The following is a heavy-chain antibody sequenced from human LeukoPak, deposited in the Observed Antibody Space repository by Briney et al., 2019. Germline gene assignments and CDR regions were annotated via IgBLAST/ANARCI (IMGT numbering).Heavy chain of an antibody. D-gene: IGHD3-3*01. CDR3: ARHRLVSAYYDFWSGYYPYYFDY. CDR2: IYYSGST. J-gene: IGHJ4*02. Sequence: SETLSLTCTVSGGSISSSSYYWGWIRQPPGKGLEWIGSIYYSGSTYYNPSLKSRVTISVDTSKNQFSLKLSSVTAADTAVYYCARHRLVSAYYDFWSGYYPYYFDYWGQGTLVTVSS. CDR1: GGSISSSSYY. V-gene: IGHV4-39*01.